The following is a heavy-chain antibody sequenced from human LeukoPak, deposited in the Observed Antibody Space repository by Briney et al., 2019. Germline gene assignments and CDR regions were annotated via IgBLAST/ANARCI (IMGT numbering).Heavy chain of an antibody. V-gene: IGHV3-7*01. CDR2: IKQEGSEK. J-gene: IGHJ4*02. CDR3: ARDRLDF. Sequence: GGSLRLSCAASGFIFSDYWMSWVRQAPGKGLEWVANIKQEGSEKYYVDSVKGRFTISRDNAKNSLYLQMNSVRAEDTAVYYCARDRLDFWGQGTLVTVSS. CDR1: GFIFSDYW.